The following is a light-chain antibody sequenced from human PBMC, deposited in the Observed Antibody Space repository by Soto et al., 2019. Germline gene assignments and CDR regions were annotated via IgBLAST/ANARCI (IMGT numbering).Light chain of an antibody. CDR2: EVS. V-gene: IGLV2-14*01. J-gene: IGLJ1*01. CDR3: NSYSSTSFYV. CDR1: SSDVGGYNY. Sequence: SVLTQPASVSGSPGQSITISCTGTSSDVGGYNYVSWYQQHPGKAPKLMIYEVSNRPSGVSNRFSGSKSGNTASLTISGLQPEDEAEYYCNSYSSTSFYVFGSGTKVTV.